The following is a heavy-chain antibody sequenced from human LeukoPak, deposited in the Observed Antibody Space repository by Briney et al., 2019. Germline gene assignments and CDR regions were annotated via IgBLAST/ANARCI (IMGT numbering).Heavy chain of an antibody. CDR1: GFTFRNYA. Sequence: GRSLRLSCAASGFTFRNYAIHWVRQAPGKGLEWVAVISYDGTNKYYADSVKGRFTISRDNSKNTLSLQMNSLRVDGTAVYYCARVISVAAGTRGAFDPWGQGTLVTVSS. V-gene: IGHV3-30-3*01. CDR3: ARVISVAAGTRGAFDP. J-gene: IGHJ5*02. D-gene: IGHD6-13*01. CDR2: ISYDGTNK.